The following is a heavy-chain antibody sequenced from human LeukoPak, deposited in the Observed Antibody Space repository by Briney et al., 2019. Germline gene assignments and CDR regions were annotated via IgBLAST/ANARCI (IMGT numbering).Heavy chain of an antibody. CDR3: ARAPIVVVTAIAYYFDY. CDR2: IYYSGST. J-gene: IGHJ4*02. CDR1: GGSISSYY. D-gene: IGHD2-21*02. V-gene: IGHV4-59*12. Sequence: PSETLSLTCTVSGGSISSYYWSWIRQPPGKGLEWIGYIYYSGSTNYNPSLKSRVTISVDTSKNQFSLKLSSVTAADTAVYYCARAPIVVVTAIAYYFDYWGQGTLVTVSS.